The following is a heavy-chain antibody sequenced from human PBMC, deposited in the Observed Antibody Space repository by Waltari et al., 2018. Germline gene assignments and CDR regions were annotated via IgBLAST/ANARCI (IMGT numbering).Heavy chain of an antibody. CDR2: IYYSGRT. V-gene: IGHV4-39*01. CDR3: VRQAPDSSGFFPNYFDS. D-gene: IGHD3-22*01. Sequence: QLQLNMSGPGLVKPSETLSLTCAVSNASIPSGVYFWGWIRQPPGKGLECVGVIYYSGRTFYNPSLKSRVTISVDKSKNLFSLRLRSVTAADTAVYYCVRQAPDSSGFFPNYFDSWGQGTLVTVSS. CDR1: NASIPSGVYF. J-gene: IGHJ4*02.